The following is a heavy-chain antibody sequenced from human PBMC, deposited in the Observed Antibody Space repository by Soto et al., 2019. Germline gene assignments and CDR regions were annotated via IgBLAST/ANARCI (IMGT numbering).Heavy chain of an antibody. CDR3: ARSWGVTTNAFDI. V-gene: IGHV4-59*01. D-gene: IGHD4-17*01. CDR1: GGSISSYY. J-gene: IGHJ3*02. Sequence: SETLSLTCTVSGGSISSYYWSWIRQPPGKGLEWIGYIYYSGSTNYNPSLKSRVTISVDTSKNQFSLKLSSVTAADTAVYYCARSWGVTTNAFDIWGQGTMVTVSS. CDR2: IYYSGST.